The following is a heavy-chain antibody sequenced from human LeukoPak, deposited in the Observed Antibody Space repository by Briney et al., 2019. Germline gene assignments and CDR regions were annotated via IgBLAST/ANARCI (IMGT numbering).Heavy chain of an antibody. CDR3: ARHAYSNYLLDY. J-gene: IGHJ4*02. V-gene: IGHV4-38-2*01. Sequence: PSETLSLTCAVSGYSISSGYYWGWIRQPPGKGLEGIGSIFHSGSTYYNPSLKSRGTISLDTSKNQFSLKLSSVTAADTAVYYCARHAYSNYLLDYWGQGTLVTVSS. CDR1: GYSISSGYY. D-gene: IGHD4-11*01. CDR2: IFHSGST.